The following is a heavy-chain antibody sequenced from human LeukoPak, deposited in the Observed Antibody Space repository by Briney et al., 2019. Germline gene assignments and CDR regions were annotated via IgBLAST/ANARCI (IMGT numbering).Heavy chain of an antibody. V-gene: IGHV4-39*07. CDR1: GGSISSSSYY. J-gene: IGHJ5*02. CDR2: IYYSGST. CDR3: ARDRGVAARRYWFDP. D-gene: IGHD6-6*01. Sequence: SETLSLTCTVSGGSISSSSYYWGWIRPPPGNGLEWIGSIYYSGSTYYHPSLKSRVTISVDTSKNPFSLKLSSVTAADTAVYYCARDRGVAARRYWFDPWGQGTLVTVSS.